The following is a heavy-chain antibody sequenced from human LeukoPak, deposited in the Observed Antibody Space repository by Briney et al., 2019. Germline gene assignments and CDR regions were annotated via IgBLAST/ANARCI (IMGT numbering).Heavy chain of an antibody. CDR2: TYYRSKWYN. CDR3: ARSPEYSGYDDYFDY. Sequence: SQTLSLTCTISGDSVSSNSAAWNWIRQSPSRGLEWLGRTYYRSKWYNDYAVSVKSRITINPDTSKNQFSLQLNSVTPEDTAVYYCARSPEYSGYDDYFDYWGQGTLVTVSS. CDR1: GDSVSSNSAA. J-gene: IGHJ4*02. V-gene: IGHV6-1*01. D-gene: IGHD5-12*01.